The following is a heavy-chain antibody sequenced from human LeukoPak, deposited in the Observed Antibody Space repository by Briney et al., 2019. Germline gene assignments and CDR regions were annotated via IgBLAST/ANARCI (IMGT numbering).Heavy chain of an antibody. D-gene: IGHD1-26*01. CDR3: ARPRIVGATKAPFDY. Sequence: SETLSLTCAVYGGSFSGYYWSWIRQPPGKGLEWIGEINHSGSTNYNPSLKSRVTISVDTSKNQFSLKLSSVTAADTAVYYCARPRIVGATKAPFDYWGQGTLVSGSS. V-gene: IGHV4-34*01. CDR2: INHSGST. CDR1: GGSFSGYY. J-gene: IGHJ4*02.